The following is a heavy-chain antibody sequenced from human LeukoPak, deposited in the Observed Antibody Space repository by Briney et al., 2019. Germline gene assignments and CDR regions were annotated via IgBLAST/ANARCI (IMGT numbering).Heavy chain of an antibody. Sequence: ASVKVSCKASGYTFTSYYMHWVRQAPGQGLEWMGIINPSGGSTSYAQKFQGRVTMTRYTSTSTVYMELSSLRSEDTAVYYCARGHPPDILTGYPYYYYYMDVWGKGTTVTVSS. D-gene: IGHD3-9*01. CDR2: INPSGGST. CDR3: ARGHPPDILTGYPYYYYYMDV. CDR1: GYTFTSYY. V-gene: IGHV1-46*01. J-gene: IGHJ6*03.